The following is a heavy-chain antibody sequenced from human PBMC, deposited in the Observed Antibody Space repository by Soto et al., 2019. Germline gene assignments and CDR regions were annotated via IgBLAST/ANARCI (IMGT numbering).Heavy chain of an antibody. CDR1: GFTFSSYW. Sequence: SLRLSCAASGFTFSSYWMHWVRQAPGKGLVWVSRINSDGSSTSYADSVKGRFTISRDNAKNTLYLQMNSLIAEDTAVYYCARDGIVVVPAAITSRFDYWGQGTLVTVSS. CDR2: INSDGSST. J-gene: IGHJ4*02. V-gene: IGHV3-74*01. CDR3: ARDGIVVVPAAITSRFDY. D-gene: IGHD2-2*02.